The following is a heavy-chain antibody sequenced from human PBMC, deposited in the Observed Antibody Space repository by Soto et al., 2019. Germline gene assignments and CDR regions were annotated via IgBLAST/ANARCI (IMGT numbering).Heavy chain of an antibody. D-gene: IGHD2-2*01. Sequence: EVQLLESGGVLVQPGGSLRLSCAASGFTFSSYSMSWVRQAPGKGLEWVSSISGSGGSTYYTDSVKGRFTISRDNSKNTLYLQMTSLRAEDTAVYYCATRHCSSSSCPSNYRYFDYWGQGTLVTVSS. CDR1: GFTFSSYS. CDR2: ISGSGGST. CDR3: ATRHCSSSSCPSNYRYFDY. V-gene: IGHV3-23*01. J-gene: IGHJ4*02.